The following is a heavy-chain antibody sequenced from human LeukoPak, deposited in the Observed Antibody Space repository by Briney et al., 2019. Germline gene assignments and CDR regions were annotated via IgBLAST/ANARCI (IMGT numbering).Heavy chain of an antibody. J-gene: IGHJ4*02. CDR1: GGSIGSGAYY. D-gene: IGHD1-26*01. CDR3: ARGRPYSGGYHLDY. Sequence: SETLSLTCTVSGGSIGSGAYYWSWIRQHPGKGLEWIGYIYYSGSTYYNPSLKSRVAMSVDTSKNQFFLKLNSVTAADTAVYYCARGRPYSGGYHLDYWGQGTLVTVSA. V-gene: IGHV4-30-4*01. CDR2: IYYSGST.